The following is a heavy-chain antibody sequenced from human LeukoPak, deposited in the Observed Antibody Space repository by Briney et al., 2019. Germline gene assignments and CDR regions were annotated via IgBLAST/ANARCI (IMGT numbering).Heavy chain of an antibody. CDR1: GGSISSSSYY. J-gene: IGHJ6*02. CDR3: ARSGYSPGYHGMDV. V-gene: IGHV4-39*01. Sequence: SETLSLTCSVSGGSISSSSYYWGWIRQPPGKGLEWIGSIYYSGSTYYNPSLKTRATISVDTSKNQFSLDLTSVTAADTAVYYCARSGYSPGYHGMDVWGQGTTVTVSS. D-gene: IGHD5-18*01. CDR2: IYYSGST.